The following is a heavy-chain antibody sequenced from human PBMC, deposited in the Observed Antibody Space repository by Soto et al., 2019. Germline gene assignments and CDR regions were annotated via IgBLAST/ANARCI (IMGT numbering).Heavy chain of an antibody. D-gene: IGHD3-16*02. CDR3: AREITFGGVIATNYFDY. CDR1: GFTFSSYW. Sequence: GGSLRLSCAASGFTFSSYWMSWVRQAPGKGLEWVANIKQDGSEKYYVDSVKGRFTISRDNAKNSLYLQMNSLRAEDTAVYYCAREITFGGVIATNYFDYWGQGTLVTVSS. V-gene: IGHV3-7*01. J-gene: IGHJ4*02. CDR2: IKQDGSEK.